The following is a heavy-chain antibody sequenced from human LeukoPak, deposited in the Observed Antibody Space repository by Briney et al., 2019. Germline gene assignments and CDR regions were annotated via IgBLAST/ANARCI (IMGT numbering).Heavy chain of an antibody. D-gene: IGHD3-10*01. V-gene: IGHV1-24*01. CDR2: FDPEDGET. CDR1: GYTLTELS. Sequence: ASVKVSCKFSGYTLTELSMRWVRQAPGKGLEWMGGFDPEDGETIYAQKFQGRVTMTEDTSTDTAYMELSSLRSEGTAVYYCATDLYYSLDYWGQGTLVTVSS. CDR3: ATDLYYSLDY. J-gene: IGHJ4*02.